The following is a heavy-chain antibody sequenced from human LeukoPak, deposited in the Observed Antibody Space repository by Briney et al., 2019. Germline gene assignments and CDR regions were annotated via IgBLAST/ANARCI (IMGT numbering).Heavy chain of an antibody. Sequence: KPGGSLRLSCAASGFTFSDYYMSWIRQAPGKGLEWVSSISSSDNTIYYTGSVKGRFAISRDNAKNSLYLQMKSLRAEDTAVYYCARGFYTYDQWGQGTLVTVSS. CDR1: GFTFSDYY. J-gene: IGHJ5*02. CDR3: ARGFYTYDQ. V-gene: IGHV3-11*04. CDR2: ISSSDNTI. D-gene: IGHD5-24*01.